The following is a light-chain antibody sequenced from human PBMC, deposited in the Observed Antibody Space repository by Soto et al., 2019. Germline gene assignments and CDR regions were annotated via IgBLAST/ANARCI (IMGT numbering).Light chain of an antibody. CDR1: QSVNNNF. V-gene: IGKV3-20*01. CDR2: AAS. J-gene: IGKJ5*01. Sequence: EIVLTQSPGTLSLAPGERVTPSWKARQSVNNNFLSWYQQKPGQAPRLLIYAASSGAAGIPDWFSGSGSGTDFTLTINRLEPEDFVVYYCQYYGNSRITFGQGTRLEIK. CDR3: QYYGNSRIT.